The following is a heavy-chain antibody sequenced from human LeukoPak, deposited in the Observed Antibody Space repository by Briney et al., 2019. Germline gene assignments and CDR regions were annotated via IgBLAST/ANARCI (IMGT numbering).Heavy chain of an antibody. D-gene: IGHD2-2*01. J-gene: IGHJ4*02. Sequence: SETPSLTCTVSGGSISSYYWSWIRQPPGKGLEWIGYIYYSGSTNYNPSLKSRVTISVDTSKNQFSLKLSSVTAADTAVYYCASSYCSSTSCALDYWGQGTLVTVSS. CDR1: GGSISSYY. CDR2: IYYSGST. V-gene: IGHV4-59*01. CDR3: ASSYCSSTSCALDY.